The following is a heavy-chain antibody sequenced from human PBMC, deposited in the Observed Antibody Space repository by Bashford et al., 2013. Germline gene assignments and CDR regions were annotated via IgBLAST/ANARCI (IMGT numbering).Heavy chain of an antibody. CDR2: STWDGGTI. CDR3: VRGDGYSGYDYQWYADH. Sequence: GGSLRLSCAASGFTFDDYTMHWVRQTPGKGLEWVSLSTWDGGTIYYADSVKGRFTMSRDNSKNSLYLEMNSLTTDDTALYYCVRGDGYSGYDYQWYADHWGQGTPVTVSS. V-gene: IGHV3-43*01. D-gene: IGHD5-12*01. CDR1: GFTFDDYT. J-gene: IGHJ5*02.